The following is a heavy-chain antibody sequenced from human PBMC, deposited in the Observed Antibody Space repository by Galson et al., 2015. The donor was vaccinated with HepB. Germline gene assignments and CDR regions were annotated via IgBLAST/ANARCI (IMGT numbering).Heavy chain of an antibody. J-gene: IGHJ4*02. CDR2: IDWDVDK. V-gene: IGHV2-70*17. CDR1: GFSLSTSRMC. CDR3: SRTSLVGPGIYYFDS. Sequence: PALVKPTQTLTLTCTFSGFSLSTSRMCVSWIRQSPGKALEWLARIDWDVDKFYNTSLKTRLTISKDTPKNQVVLTMTNLDPEDTATYYCSRTSLVGPGIYYFDSWGQGTLVTVSS. D-gene: IGHD1-26*01.